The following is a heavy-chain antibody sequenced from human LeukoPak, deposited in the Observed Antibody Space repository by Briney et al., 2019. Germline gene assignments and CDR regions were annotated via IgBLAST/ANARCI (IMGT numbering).Heavy chain of an antibody. CDR3: AKGPDPPVEGYCSSTSCPTFFDY. CDR1: GFTFSDYY. J-gene: IGHJ4*02. Sequence: GGSLRLSCTVSGFTFSDYYMSWVRQAPGKGLEWVSYISSSGSMLHYADSVEGRFTISRDNAKNSLYLQMSSLRVEDTAVYYCAKGPDPPVEGYCSSTSCPTFFDYWGQGTLVTVSS. CDR2: ISSSGSML. D-gene: IGHD2-2*01. V-gene: IGHV3-11*04.